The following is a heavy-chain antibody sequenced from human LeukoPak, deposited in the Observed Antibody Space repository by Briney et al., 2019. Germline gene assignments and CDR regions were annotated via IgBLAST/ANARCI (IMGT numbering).Heavy chain of an antibody. CDR3: AARGYCSSTSCYPVDY. J-gene: IGHJ4*02. CDR1: GYTLTELS. V-gene: IGHV1-46*01. Sequence: ASVKVSCKVSGYTLTELSMHWVRQAPGQGLEWMGIINPSGGSTSYAQKFQGRVTMTRDTSTSTVYMELSSLRSEDTAVYYCAARGYCSSTSCYPVDYWGQGTLVTVSS. CDR2: INPSGGST. D-gene: IGHD2-2*01.